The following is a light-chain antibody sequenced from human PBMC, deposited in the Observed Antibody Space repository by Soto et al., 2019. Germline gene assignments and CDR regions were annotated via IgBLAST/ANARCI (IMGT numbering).Light chain of an antibody. CDR2: EVS. V-gene: IGLV2-8*01. Sequence: QSVLTQPPSASGSPGQSVTISCTGTSSDVGGYNYVSWYQQHPGKAPKLMIYEVSERPSGVPARFSGSKSGNTASLTVSGLQAEDEADYYCSSYAGSNNWVFGGGTKVTVL. CDR3: SSYAGSNNWV. CDR1: SSDVGGYNY. J-gene: IGLJ3*02.